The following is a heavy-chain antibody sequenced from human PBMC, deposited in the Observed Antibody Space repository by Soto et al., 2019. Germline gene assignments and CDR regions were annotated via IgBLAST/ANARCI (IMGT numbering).Heavy chain of an antibody. Sequence: SETLSLTCTVSGGSISSYYWSWIRQPPGKGLEWIGYIYYSGSTNYNPSLKSRVTISVDTSKNQFSLKLSSVTAADTAVYYCARSPEFSWFDPWGQGTLVTVSS. CDR2: IYYSGST. CDR3: ARSPEFSWFDP. V-gene: IGHV4-59*01. J-gene: IGHJ5*02. CDR1: GGSISSYY.